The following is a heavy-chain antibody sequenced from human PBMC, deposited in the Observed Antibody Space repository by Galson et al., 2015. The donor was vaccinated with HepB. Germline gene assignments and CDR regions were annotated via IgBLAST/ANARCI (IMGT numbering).Heavy chain of an antibody. CDR1: GFTFSNYG. CDR2: ISSDGSNK. J-gene: IGHJ4*02. Sequence: LRLSCAASGFTFSNYGLHWVRPAPGKGLEWVAVISSDGSNKYYADSVKGRFTISRDNSKNTLYLQMNSLRAEDTALYYCAKDPYLYSALAGTMAGFDYWGQGTLVTVSS. CDR3: AKDPYLYSALAGTMAGFDY. V-gene: IGHV3-30*18. D-gene: IGHD6-19*01.